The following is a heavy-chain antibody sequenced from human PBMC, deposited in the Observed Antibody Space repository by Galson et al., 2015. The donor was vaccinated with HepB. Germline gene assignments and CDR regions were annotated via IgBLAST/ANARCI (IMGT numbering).Heavy chain of an antibody. D-gene: IGHD3-3*01. Sequence: SVKVSCKASGGTFSSYAISWVRQAPGQGLEWMGGIIPIFGTANYAQKFQGRVTITADESTSTAYMELSSLRSEDTAVYYCARASVEWLNGLYYFDYWGQGTLVTVSS. V-gene: IGHV1-69*13. CDR3: ARASVEWLNGLYYFDY. CDR2: IIPIFGTA. CDR1: GGTFSSYA. J-gene: IGHJ4*02.